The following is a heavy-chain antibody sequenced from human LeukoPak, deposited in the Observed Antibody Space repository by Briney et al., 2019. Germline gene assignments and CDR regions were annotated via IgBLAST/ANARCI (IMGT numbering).Heavy chain of an antibody. Sequence: SETLSLTCTVSGGSISSGGYYWSWIRQHPGKGLEWIGYIYYSGSTYYNPSLKSRVTISVDTSKNQFSLKLSSVTAADTAVYYCARGDEFYFDYCGQGTLVTVSS. J-gene: IGHJ4*02. CDR3: ARGDEFYFDY. CDR2: IYYSGST. D-gene: IGHD2-21*02. V-gene: IGHV4-31*03. CDR1: GGSISSGGYY.